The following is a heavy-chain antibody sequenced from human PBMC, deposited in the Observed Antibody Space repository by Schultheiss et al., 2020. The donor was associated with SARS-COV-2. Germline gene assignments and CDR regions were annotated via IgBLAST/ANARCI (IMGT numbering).Heavy chain of an antibody. CDR3: AYVDHSGSYDY. Sequence: SVKVSCKASGYTFTSYDINWVRQATGQGLEWMGGIIPIFGTANYAQKFQGRVTMTRDTSTSTVYMELSSLRSEDTAVYYCAYVDHSGSYDYWGQGTLVTFSS. CDR2: IIPIFGTA. D-gene: IGHD1-26*01. J-gene: IGHJ4*02. CDR1: GYTFTSYD. V-gene: IGHV1-69*05.